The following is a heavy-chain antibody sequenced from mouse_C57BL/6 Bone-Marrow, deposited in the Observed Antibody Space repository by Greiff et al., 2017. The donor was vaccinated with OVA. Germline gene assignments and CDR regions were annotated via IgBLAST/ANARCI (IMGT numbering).Heavy chain of an antibody. CDR3: ARTGSNSFAC. D-gene: IGHD2-5*01. V-gene: IGHV1-52*01. J-gene: IGHJ3*01. CDR1: GYTFTSYW. Sequence: QVQLQQPGAELVRPGSSVKLSCKASGYTFTSYWMNWVKQRPIQGLEWIGNIDPSVSDTHYNQKFKDKATLTVDKSSSTAYMQLSSLTSEDSAVCYCARTGSNSFACWGQGTLVTVAA. CDR2: IDPSVSDT.